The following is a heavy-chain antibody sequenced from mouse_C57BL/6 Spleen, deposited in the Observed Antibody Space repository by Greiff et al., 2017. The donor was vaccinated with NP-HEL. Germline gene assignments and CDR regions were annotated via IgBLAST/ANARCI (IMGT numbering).Heavy chain of an antibody. CDR2: INPSTGGT. J-gene: IGHJ2*01. Sequence: EVQLQQSGPELVKPGASVKISCKASGYSFTGYYMNWVKQSPEKSLEWIGEINPSTGGTTYNQKFKAKATLTVDKSSSTAYMQLKRLTSEDSAVYYCARFDDDDAGYWGQGTTLTVSS. V-gene: IGHV1-42*01. CDR1: GYSFTGYY. D-gene: IGHD2-4*01. CDR3: ARFDDDDAGY.